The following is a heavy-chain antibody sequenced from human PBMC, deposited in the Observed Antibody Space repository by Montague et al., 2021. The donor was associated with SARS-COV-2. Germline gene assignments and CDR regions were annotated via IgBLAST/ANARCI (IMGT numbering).Heavy chain of an antibody. CDR1: GFTFSSHA. V-gene: IGHV3-23*01. CDR2: LIESGNDR. CDR3: VKEYPTPGTIFAAFFDD. Sequence: YLRLSCAASGFTFSSHAMSWVRQAPGKGLECVSGLIESGNDRYYADSVKGRFSISRDNSWNTVYLQMNSLRADDTAVYYCVKEYPTPGTIFAAFFDDWGQGTLVTVSS. D-gene: IGHD2/OR15-2a*01. J-gene: IGHJ4*02.